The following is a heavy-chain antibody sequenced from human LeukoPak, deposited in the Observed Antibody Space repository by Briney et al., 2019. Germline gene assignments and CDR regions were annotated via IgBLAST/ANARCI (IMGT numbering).Heavy chain of an antibody. D-gene: IGHD1-26*01. CDR1: GGSISSYY. CDR2: IYYSGTT. J-gene: IGHJ2*01. V-gene: IGHV4-59*01. Sequence: SETLSLTCTVSGGSISSYYWSWIRQPPGKGLEWIGYIYYSGTTNYNPSLKSRVTISVDTSKNQFSLKLSSVTAADTALYYCARGVRGATFYWYFDLWGRGTQVTVSS. CDR3: ARGVRGATFYWYFDL.